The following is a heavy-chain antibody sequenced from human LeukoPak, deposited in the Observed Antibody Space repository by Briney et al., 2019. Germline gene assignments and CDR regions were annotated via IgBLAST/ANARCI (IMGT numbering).Heavy chain of an antibody. J-gene: IGHJ4*02. V-gene: IGHV3-30*01. CDR2: ISYDGSNK. CDR3: ARDEPRGIAVAGTLLRPAAVRY. Sequence: GGSLRLSCAASGFTFSSYAMHWVRQAPGKGLEWVAVISYDGSNKYYADSVKGRFTISRDNSKNTLYLQMNSLRAEDTAVYYCARDEPRGIAVAGTLLRPAAVRYWGQGTLVTVSS. CDR1: GFTFSSYA. D-gene: IGHD6-19*01.